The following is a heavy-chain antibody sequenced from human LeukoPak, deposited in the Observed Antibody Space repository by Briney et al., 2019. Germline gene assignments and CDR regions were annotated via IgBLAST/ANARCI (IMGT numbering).Heavy chain of an antibody. CDR2: INPNSGVT. J-gene: IGHJ4*02. CDR3: GRSSRPLDCFDY. CDR1: GYTFTSFH. D-gene: IGHD2-2*01. Sequence: ASVTVSCKTSGYTFTSFHMHWLRQAPGQGLEWLGRINPNSGVTSYAQAFQDRVTLTRDPSISTAYIELSSLTSDDTAVYYCGRSSRPLDCFDYWGQGTLVTVSS. V-gene: IGHV1-2*06.